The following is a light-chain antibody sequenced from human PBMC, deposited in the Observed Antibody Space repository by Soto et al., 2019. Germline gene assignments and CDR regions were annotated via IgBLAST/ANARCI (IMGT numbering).Light chain of an antibody. CDR3: CSYAPSRTLL. CDR1: SSDVGTYNL. Sequence: SVLTQPASVSESPGQSITISCTGTSSDVGTYNLVTWYQQHPGKAPKLIIYEGNKRPSGVSNRFSASKSGNTASLTISGLLAEDEADYYCCSYAPSRTLLFGGGTKVTFL. J-gene: IGLJ2*01. V-gene: IGLV2-23*01. CDR2: EGN.